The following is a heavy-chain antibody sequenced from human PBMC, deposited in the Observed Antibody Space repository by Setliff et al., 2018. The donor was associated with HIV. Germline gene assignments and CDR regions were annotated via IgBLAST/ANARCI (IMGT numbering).Heavy chain of an antibody. CDR3: ARQYWGGGSSGLVYYFDN. J-gene: IGHJ4*02. D-gene: IGHD6-19*01. CDR1: GYSISYGYY. CDR2: VYHTGGT. Sequence: PSETLSLTCTVSGYSISYGYYWGWIRQPPGKGLEWVGSVYHTGGTYSNPSLQSRITTSVDTSRNQFSLDLSSVTAADTAVFFCARQYWGGGSSGLVYYFDNWGQGMSVTVSS. V-gene: IGHV4-38-2*02.